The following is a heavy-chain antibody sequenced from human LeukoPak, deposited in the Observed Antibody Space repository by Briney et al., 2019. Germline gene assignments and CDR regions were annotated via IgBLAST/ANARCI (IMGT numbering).Heavy chain of an antibody. D-gene: IGHD3-9*01. CDR3: ARDGDYDILRFDY. J-gene: IGHJ4*02. CDR1: GFTFSDYY. Sequence: PGGSLRLSCAASGFTFSDYYMTWIRQAPGKGLEWISYSTERGSAIYYADSVKGRFTTSRDNAKNSLYLQMKSLRAEDTAVYYCARDGDYDILRFDYWGQGTLVTVSS. V-gene: IGHV3-11*04. CDR2: STERGSAI.